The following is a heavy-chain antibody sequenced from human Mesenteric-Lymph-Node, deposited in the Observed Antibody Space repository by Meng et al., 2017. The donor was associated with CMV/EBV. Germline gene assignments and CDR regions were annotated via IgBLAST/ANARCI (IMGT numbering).Heavy chain of an antibody. CDR2: MNPNSGNT. CDR1: EYILTNFD. Sequence: ASVKVSCKPSEYILTNFDINWVRQATGQGLEWMGWMNPNSGNTGYAQKFQGRVTMTRNTSTNTAYMELNSLRAEDTAVYYCARWLQLYSGVFDYWGQGTLVTVSS. J-gene: IGHJ4*02. CDR3: ARWLQLYSGVFDY. D-gene: IGHD6-19*01. V-gene: IGHV1-8*01.